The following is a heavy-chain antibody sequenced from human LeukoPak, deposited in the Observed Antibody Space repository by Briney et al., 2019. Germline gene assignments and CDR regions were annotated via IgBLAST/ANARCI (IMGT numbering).Heavy chain of an antibody. D-gene: IGHD5-12*01. V-gene: IGHV1-8*01. Sequence: GASVKVSCKASGYTFTSYDINWVRQATGQGLEWMGWMNPNSGNTGYAQKFQGRVTITADKSTSTAYMELSSLRSEDTAVYYCARGDPSTDSGYGYWGQGTLVTVSS. CDR1: GYTFTSYD. CDR2: MNPNSGNT. J-gene: IGHJ4*02. CDR3: ARGDPSTDSGYGY.